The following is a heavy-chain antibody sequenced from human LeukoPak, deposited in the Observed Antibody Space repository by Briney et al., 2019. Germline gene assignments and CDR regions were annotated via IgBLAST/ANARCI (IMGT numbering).Heavy chain of an antibody. J-gene: IGHJ4*02. CDR3: TRGATEYYDY. CDR2: ISNKAENYAT. Sequence: PGGSLRLSCAASGFTFSSYSMNWVRQTPGKGLEWVGRISNKAENYATAYAASVKGRFTISRDDSKNTAYLQMNSLKIEDTAVYYCTRGATEYYDYWGQGTPVTVSS. D-gene: IGHD1-26*01. CDR1: GFTFSSYS. V-gene: IGHV3-73*01.